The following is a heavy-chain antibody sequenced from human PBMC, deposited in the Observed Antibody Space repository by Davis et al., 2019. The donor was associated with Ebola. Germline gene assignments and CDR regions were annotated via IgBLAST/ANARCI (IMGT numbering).Heavy chain of an antibody. D-gene: IGHD3/OR15-3a*01. CDR2: IDPSDSKT. J-gene: IGHJ4*02. V-gene: IGHV5-10-1*01. CDR3: SGFGLE. Sequence: GESLKISCKGSGYYFTSYWISWVRQMPGRGLEWMGRIDPSDSKTNYSPSFQGHVTISVDKSISTVYPQWSSLKASDTAIYYCSGFGLEWGQGTLVTVSS. CDR1: GYYFTSYW.